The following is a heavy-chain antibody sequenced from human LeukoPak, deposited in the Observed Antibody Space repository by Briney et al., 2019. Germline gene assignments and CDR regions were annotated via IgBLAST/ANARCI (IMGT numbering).Heavy chain of an antibody. CDR1: RLTVSSNY. CDR2: IYSDGTT. CDR3: ARWFCSSNSCYYDY. Sequence: GGSLRLSCAASRLTVSSNYMSWVRRAPGMGLEWVSIIYSDGTTHYVDSVKGRFTISRDNPKNTLYLQMNSLRAEDTAVYYCARWFCSSNSCYYDYWGQGTLVTVPS. J-gene: IGHJ4*02. V-gene: IGHV3-53*01. D-gene: IGHD2-2*01.